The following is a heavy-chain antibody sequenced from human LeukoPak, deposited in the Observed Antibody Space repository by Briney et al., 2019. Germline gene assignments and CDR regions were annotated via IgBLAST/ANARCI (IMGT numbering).Heavy chain of an antibody. V-gene: IGHV1-69*05. CDR2: IIPIFGTA. Sequence: SVKVSCKASGGTFSSYAISWVRQVPGQGLEWMGGIIPIFGTANYAQKFQGRVTITTDESTSTAYMELSSLRSEDTAVYYCAREIPTVARGGNWFDPWGQGTLVTVSS. D-gene: IGHD2-15*01. CDR3: AREIPTVARGGNWFDP. J-gene: IGHJ5*02. CDR1: GGTFSSYA.